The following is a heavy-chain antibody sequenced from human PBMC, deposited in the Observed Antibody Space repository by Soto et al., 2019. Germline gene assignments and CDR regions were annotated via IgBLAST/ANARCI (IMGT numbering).Heavy chain of an antibody. Sequence: ASVKVSCKASGYTFTSYYMHWVRQAPGQGLEWMGIINPSGGSTSYAQKFQGRVTMTRDTSTSTVYMELSSLRSEDTAVYYCARDSGRVLWFGELLYYYYYGMDVWGQGTTVTVSS. CDR1: GYTFTSYY. V-gene: IGHV1-46*01. CDR3: ARDSGRVLWFGELLYYYYYGMDV. J-gene: IGHJ6*02. CDR2: INPSGGST. D-gene: IGHD3-10*01.